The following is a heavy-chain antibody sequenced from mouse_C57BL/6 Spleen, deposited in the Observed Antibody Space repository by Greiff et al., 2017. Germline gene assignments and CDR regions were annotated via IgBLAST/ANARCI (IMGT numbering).Heavy chain of an antibody. V-gene: IGHV1-64*01. J-gene: IGHJ2*01. CDR3: ARRYSDSYYFDS. D-gene: IGHD2-4*01. CDR1: GYTFTSYW. Sequence: VQLQQPGAELVKPGASVKLSCKASGYTFTSYWMHWVKQRPGQGLEWIGMIHPNSGSTNYNEKFKSKATLTVDKSSSTAYMQLSSLTSEDSAVYYCARRYSDSYYFDSWGQGTTLTVSS. CDR2: IHPNSGST.